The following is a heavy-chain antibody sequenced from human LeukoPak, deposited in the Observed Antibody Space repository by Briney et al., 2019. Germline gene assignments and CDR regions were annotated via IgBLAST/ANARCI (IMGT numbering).Heavy chain of an antibody. CDR2: TPYDGRNE. J-gene: IGHJ4*02. V-gene: IGHV3-30*04. Sequence: GRPLRLSCAASGFTFSRFAMHWVRQAPGKGLEWVAGTPYDGRNEYYADSVRGRFTTSRDNSKGTLNLQMNSLRTEDTAVYYCVRAFREWVQFYFDYWGQGTLVTVSS. CDR1: GFTFSRFA. D-gene: IGHD5-24*01. CDR3: VRAFREWVQFYFDY.